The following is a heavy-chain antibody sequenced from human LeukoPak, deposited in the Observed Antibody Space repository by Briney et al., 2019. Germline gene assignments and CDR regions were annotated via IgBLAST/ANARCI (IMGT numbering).Heavy chain of an antibody. CDR2: IYYSGST. V-gene: IGHV4-61*01. CDR3: ARDRDSSGPYLDY. J-gene: IGHJ4*02. Sequence: SETLSLTCTVSGGSISSSSYYWSWIRQPPGKGLEWIGYIYYSGSTNYNPSLKSRVTISVDTSKNQFSLKLSSVTAADTAVYYCARDRDSSGPYLDYWGQGTLVTVSS. D-gene: IGHD6-19*01. CDR1: GGSISSSSYY.